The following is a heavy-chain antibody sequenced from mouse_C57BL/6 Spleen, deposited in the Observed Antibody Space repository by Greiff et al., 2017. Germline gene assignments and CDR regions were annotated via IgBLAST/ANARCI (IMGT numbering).Heavy chain of an antibody. Sequence: VMLVESGPELVKPGASVKISCKASGYAFSSSWMNWVKQRPGKGLEWIGRIYPGDGDTNYNGKFKGKATLTADKSSSTAYMQLSSLTSEDSAVYFCARNYGSSWFAYWGQGTLVTVSA. CDR2: IYPGDGDT. D-gene: IGHD1-1*01. CDR3: ARNYGSSWFAY. J-gene: IGHJ3*01. V-gene: IGHV1-82*01. CDR1: GYAFSSSW.